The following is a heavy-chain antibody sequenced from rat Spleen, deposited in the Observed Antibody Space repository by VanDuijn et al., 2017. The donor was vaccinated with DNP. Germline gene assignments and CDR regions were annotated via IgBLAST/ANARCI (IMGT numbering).Heavy chain of an antibody. D-gene: IGHD1-4*01. V-gene: IGHV2S12*01. Sequence: QVQLRESGPGLVQPSQTLSLICTVSGFSLTSYGVSWVRQPPGKGLEWIATISGDGSTSYNSVLKSRLSISRDTSKSQVFLKMNSLQTEDTAMSFCALAGRGSVDAWGQGTSVTVSS. CDR2: ISGDGST. CDR3: ALAGRGSVDA. J-gene: IGHJ4*01. CDR1: GFSLTSYG.